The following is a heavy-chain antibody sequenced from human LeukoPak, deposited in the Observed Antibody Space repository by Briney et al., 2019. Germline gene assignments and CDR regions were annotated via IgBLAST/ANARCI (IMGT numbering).Heavy chain of an antibody. CDR2: VCGGGDST. CDR3: AKGSSSSCYGCLEY. Sequence: PGRSLRLSCAASGFTFSSCAMYWIRQAPGKGLEWVSVVCGGGDSTYYADSVKGRFTISRDDLKNTLYLEMNSLRAEDTAVYYCAKGSSSSCYGCLEYWGQGTLVTVSS. D-gene: IGHD2-2*01. CDR1: GFTFSSCA. J-gene: IGHJ4*02. V-gene: IGHV3-23*01.